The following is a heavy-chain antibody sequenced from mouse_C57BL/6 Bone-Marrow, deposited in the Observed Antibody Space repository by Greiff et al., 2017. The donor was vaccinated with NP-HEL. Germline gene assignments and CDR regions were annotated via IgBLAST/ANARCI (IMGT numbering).Heavy chain of an antibody. J-gene: IGHJ3*01. CDR3: ATRSPFYAWFAY. CDR1: GYTFTGYW. D-gene: IGHD2-3*01. Sequence: QVQLQQSGAELVRPGSSVKLSCKASGYTFTGYWMDWVKQRPGQGLEWIGNIYPSDSETHYNQKFKDKATLTVDKSSSTAYMQLSSLTSEDSAVYYCATRSPFYAWFAYWGQGTLVTVSA. CDR2: IYPSDSET. V-gene: IGHV1-61*01.